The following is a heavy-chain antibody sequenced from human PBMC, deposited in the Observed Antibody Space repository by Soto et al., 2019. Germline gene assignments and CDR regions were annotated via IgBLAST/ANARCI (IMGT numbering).Heavy chain of an antibody. J-gene: IGHJ4*02. Sequence: HWVRRVPGQVLEWMGIINPSGGSTSYAQKFQGRVTMTRDTSTSTVYMELSSLRSEDTAVYYCASLSNDYWGQGTLVTVSS. CDR3: ASLSNDY. CDR2: INPSGGST. V-gene: IGHV1-46*01.